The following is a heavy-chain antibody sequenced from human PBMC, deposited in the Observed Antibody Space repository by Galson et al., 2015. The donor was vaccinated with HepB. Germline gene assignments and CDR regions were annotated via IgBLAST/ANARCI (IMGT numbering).Heavy chain of an antibody. CDR3: ARDMGGFGAFDI. D-gene: IGHD3-16*01. J-gene: IGHJ3*02. CDR2: ISYDGSNK. V-gene: IGHV3-30-3*01. Sequence: SLRLSCAASGFTFSSYAMHWVRQAPGKGLEWVAVISYDGSNKYYADSVKGRFTISRDNSKNTLYLQMNSLRAEDTAVYYCARDMGGFGAFDIWGQGTMVTVSS. CDR1: GFTFSSYA.